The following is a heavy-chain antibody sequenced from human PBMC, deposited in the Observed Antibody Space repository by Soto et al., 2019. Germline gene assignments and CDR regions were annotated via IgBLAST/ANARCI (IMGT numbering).Heavy chain of an antibody. CDR3: ARDKDGSGSYWFDY. CDR2: IIPILGIA. V-gene: IGHV1-69*02. J-gene: IGHJ4*02. CDR1: GGTFSSYT. Sequence: GASVKVSCKASGGTFSSYTISWVRQAPGQGLEWMGRIIPILGIANYAQKFQGRVTITADKSTSTAYMELSSLRSEDTAVYYCARDKDGSGSYWFDYWGQGTLVTVSS. D-gene: IGHD3-10*01.